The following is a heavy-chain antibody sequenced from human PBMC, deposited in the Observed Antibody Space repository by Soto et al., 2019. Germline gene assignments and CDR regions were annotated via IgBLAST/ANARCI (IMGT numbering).Heavy chain of an antibody. J-gene: IGHJ6*02. Sequence: QITLKESGPTLVKPTQTLTLTCTCSGFSLTTSGVGVGWIRQPPGKALEWLALIYWDDDKRYSPSLKSRLTITKDTSKSQVVLTMTNMDPVDTGTYYCAHRRAIFGVVYGLDVWGQGTTVTVSS. CDR3: AHRRAIFGVVYGLDV. V-gene: IGHV2-5*02. CDR1: GFSLTTSGVG. CDR2: IYWDDDK. D-gene: IGHD3-3*01.